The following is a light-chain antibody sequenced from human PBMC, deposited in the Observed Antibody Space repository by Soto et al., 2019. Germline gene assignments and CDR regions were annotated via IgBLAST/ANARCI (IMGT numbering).Light chain of an antibody. CDR3: TSYTTTSPVL. J-gene: IGLJ2*01. V-gene: IGLV2-14*01. Sequence: QSALTQPASVSGSPGQSVTISCTGTSTDIGLYNYVSWYQQRPGKVPKLIIYEVSNRPSGVSDRFSGSKSGNSASLTISGLQAEDEADYYCTSYTTTSPVLFGGGTKVTVL. CDR1: STDIGLYNY. CDR2: EVS.